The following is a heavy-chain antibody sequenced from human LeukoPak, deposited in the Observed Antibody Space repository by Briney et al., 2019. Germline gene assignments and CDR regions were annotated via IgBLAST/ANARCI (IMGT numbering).Heavy chain of an antibody. CDR3: ARVRREYYDILTGYSAAHWFDP. V-gene: IGHV4-34*01. J-gene: IGHJ5*02. Sequence: SETLSLTCAVYGGSFSGYYWSWVRQPPGKGLEWIGEINHSGSTNYNPSLKSRVTISVDTSKNQFSLKLSSVTAADTAVYYCARVRREYYDILTGYSAAHWFDPWGQGTLVTVSS. CDR1: GGSFSGYY. D-gene: IGHD3-9*01. CDR2: INHSGST.